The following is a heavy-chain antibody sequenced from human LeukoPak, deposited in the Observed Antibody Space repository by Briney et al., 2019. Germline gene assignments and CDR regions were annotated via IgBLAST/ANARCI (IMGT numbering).Heavy chain of an antibody. D-gene: IGHD6-6*01. CDR2: IYKSGNT. CDR3: MRDPTSSSPYDY. CDR1: GDSISRSKYY. Sequence: SETLSLTCIVSGDSISRSKYYWGWIRQPPGKGLEWIASIYKSGNTYYNPSLESRVTISVDTSKNQFSLRMSSVTAADTAIYYCMRDPTSSSPYDYWGQGILVTVSS. V-gene: IGHV4-39*07. J-gene: IGHJ4*02.